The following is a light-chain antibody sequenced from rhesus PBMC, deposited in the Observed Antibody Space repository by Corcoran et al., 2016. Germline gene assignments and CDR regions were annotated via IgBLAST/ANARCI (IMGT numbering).Light chain of an antibody. V-gene: IGKV3-24*04. J-gene: IGKJ3*01. CDR2: GAS. CDR3: LQSSNLPFT. Sequence: EIVMTQPPATLALSPGERATLSCMASQSVSSYLAWYQQKPGQAPRLLIYGASSRATGIPDRFSGSGSWAEFTLTLSSRETEDIEVDFCLQSSNLPFTFGPETKLDVK. CDR1: QSVSSY.